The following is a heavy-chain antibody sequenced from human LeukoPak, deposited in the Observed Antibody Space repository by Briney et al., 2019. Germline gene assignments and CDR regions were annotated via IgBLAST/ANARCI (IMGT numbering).Heavy chain of an antibody. J-gene: IGHJ4*02. V-gene: IGHV1-69*06. D-gene: IGHD5-12*01. CDR2: IIPIFGTA. CDR3: ARAWLRLNPYFDY. CDR1: GGTFSNYA. Sequence: ASVKVSCKASGGTFSNYAISWARQAPGQGLEWMGGIIPIFGTANYAQKFRGRVTITADKSTRTAYMELSSLRSEDTAVYYCARAWLRLNPYFDYWGQGTLVTVSS.